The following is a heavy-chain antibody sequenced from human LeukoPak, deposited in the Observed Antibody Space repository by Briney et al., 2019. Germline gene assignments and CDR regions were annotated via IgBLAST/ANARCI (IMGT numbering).Heavy chain of an antibody. Sequence: GGSLRLSRAASGFTFSSYSMNWVRQAPGKGLEWVSSISSSSSYIYYADSVKGRFTISRDNAKNSLYLQMNSLRAEDTAVYYCARDSIAARAIPFDYYGMDVWGQGTTVTVSS. CDR3: ARDSIAARAIPFDYYGMDV. CDR1: GFTFSSYS. D-gene: IGHD6-6*01. J-gene: IGHJ6*02. CDR2: ISSSSSYI. V-gene: IGHV3-21*01.